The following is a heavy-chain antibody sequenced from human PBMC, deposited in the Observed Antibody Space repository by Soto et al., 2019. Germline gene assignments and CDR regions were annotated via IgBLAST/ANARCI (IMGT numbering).Heavy chain of an antibody. D-gene: IGHD2-15*01. Sequence: PSETLSLTCTVSGGSISSYYWSWIRQPPGKGLEWIGYIYYSGSTNYNPSLKSRVTISVDTSKNQFSLKLSSVTAADTAVYYCARVAEVVAAAFDYWGQGTLVTVSS. CDR2: IYYSGST. CDR1: GGSISSYY. J-gene: IGHJ4*02. V-gene: IGHV4-59*01. CDR3: ARVAEVVAAAFDY.